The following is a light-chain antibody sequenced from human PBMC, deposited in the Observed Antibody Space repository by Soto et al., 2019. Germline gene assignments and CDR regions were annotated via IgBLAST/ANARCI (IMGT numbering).Light chain of an antibody. CDR3: EAWDDSLSGHV. Sequence: QSVLTQPPSASGTPGQTVTISCSGSRPNIGNNYVCWYQQLPGAAPKLLIYRNTQRPSGVPDRFSGSKSGTAASLAISGLRSEDEADYFCEAWDDSLSGHVFGTGTKVTVL. CDR2: RNT. J-gene: IGLJ1*01. CDR1: RPNIGNNY. V-gene: IGLV1-47*01.